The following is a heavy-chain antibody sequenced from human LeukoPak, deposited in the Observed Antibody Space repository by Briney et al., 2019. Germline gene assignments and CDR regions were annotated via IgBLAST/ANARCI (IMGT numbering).Heavy chain of an antibody. V-gene: IGHV1-2*02. CDR3: ARRFIDYDILWDAFDI. CDR1: GYTFTGYY. CDR2: INPNSGGT. J-gene: IGHJ3*02. D-gene: IGHD3-9*01. Sequence: GASVKVSCKASGYTFTGYYMHWVRQAPGQGLEWMGWINPNSGGTNYAQKFQGRVTMTRDTSISTAYMELSRLRSDDTAVYYCARRFIDYDILWDAFDIWGQGTMVTVSS.